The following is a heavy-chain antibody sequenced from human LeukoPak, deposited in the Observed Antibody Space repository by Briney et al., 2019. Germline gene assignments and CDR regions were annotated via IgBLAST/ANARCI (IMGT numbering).Heavy chain of an antibody. Sequence: SETLSLTCTVSGYSISSGYYWGWIRQPPGKGLEWIGSIYHSGSTYYNPSLKSRVTISVDTSKNQFSLKLSSVTAADTAVYYCARRRQQLVNYYYYGMDVWGQGTTVTVSS. D-gene: IGHD6-13*01. CDR3: ARRRQQLVNYYYYGMDV. CDR1: GYSISSGYY. CDR2: IYHSGST. V-gene: IGHV4-38-2*02. J-gene: IGHJ6*02.